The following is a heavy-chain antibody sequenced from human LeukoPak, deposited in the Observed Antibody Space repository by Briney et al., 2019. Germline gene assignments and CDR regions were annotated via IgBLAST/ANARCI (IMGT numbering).Heavy chain of an antibody. CDR2: FDPEDGET. CDR3: ALQGRWELGFDY. J-gene: IGHJ4*02. D-gene: IGHD1-26*01. V-gene: IGHV1-24*01. Sequence: ASVKVSCKVSGYTLTELSMHWVRQAPGKGLEWMGGFDPEDGETIYAQKFQGRVTMTEDTSIDTAYMELSSLRSEDTAVYYCALQGRWELGFDYWGQGTLVTVSS. CDR1: GYTLTELS.